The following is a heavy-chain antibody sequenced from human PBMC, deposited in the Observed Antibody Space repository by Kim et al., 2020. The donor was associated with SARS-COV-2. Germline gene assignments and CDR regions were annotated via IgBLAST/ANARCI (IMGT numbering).Heavy chain of an antibody. CDR2: LFSNDDT. CDR3: VRHYVRRGLNRGFDV. Sequence: SGPTLVNPPQTLTLTCTVSGNFLSLPGLALGWVRQPPGQALEWLALLFSNDDTFYSPFLKARLTISRPSSRSPVVLKMANVNLGDTGTYFCVRHYVRRGLNRGFDVWGQGTTVTVSS. V-gene: IGHV2-5*04. J-gene: IGHJ3*01. CDR1: GNFLSLPGLA. D-gene: IGHD3-10*01.